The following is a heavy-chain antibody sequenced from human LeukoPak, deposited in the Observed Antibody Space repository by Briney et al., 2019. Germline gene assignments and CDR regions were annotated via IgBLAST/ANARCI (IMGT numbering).Heavy chain of an antibody. J-gene: IGHJ4*02. CDR2: IYYSGST. CDR1: GGSISSGGYY. D-gene: IGHD4-17*01. V-gene: IGHV4-61*08. Sequence: SQTLSLTCTVSGGSISSGGYYWSWIRQHPGKGPEWIGYIYYSGSTNYNPSLKSRVTISVDTSKNQFSLKLSSVTAADTAVYYCARTTTLYGDYYFDYWGQGTLVTVSS. CDR3: ARTTTLYGDYYFDY.